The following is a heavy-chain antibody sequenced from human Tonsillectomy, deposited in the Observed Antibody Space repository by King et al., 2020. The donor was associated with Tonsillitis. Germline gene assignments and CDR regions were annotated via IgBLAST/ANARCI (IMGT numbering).Heavy chain of an antibody. CDR3: ARDGSGYYYGMDV. CDR2: ISSSSGTI. D-gene: IGHD3-22*01. V-gene: IGHV3-48*01. Sequence: VQLVESGGGLVQPGGSLRLSCAASGFTFSSYSMNWVRQAPGKGLEWVSYISSSSGTIYYADSVKGRFTISRDNAKNSLYLQMNSLRAEDTAVYYCARDGSGYYYGMDVLGQGTTVTVSS. CDR1: GFTFSSYS. J-gene: IGHJ6*02.